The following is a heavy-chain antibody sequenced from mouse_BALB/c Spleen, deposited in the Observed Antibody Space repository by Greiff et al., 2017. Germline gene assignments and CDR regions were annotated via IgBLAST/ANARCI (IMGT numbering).Heavy chain of an antibody. D-gene: IGHD1-2*01. V-gene: IGHV1-7*01. CDR3: ARGLTATFAY. CDR2: INPSTGYT. Sequence: VQLQESGAELAKPGASVKMSCKASGYTFTSYWMHWVKQRPGQGLEWIGYINPSTGYTEYNQKFKDKATLTADKSSSTAYMQLSSLTSEDSAVYYCARGLTATFAYWGQGTLVTVSA. CDR1: GYTFTSYW. J-gene: IGHJ3*01.